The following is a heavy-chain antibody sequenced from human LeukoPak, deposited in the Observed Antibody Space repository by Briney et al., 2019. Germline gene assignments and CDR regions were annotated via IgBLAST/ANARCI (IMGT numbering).Heavy chain of an antibody. V-gene: IGHV1-46*01. D-gene: IGHD3-22*01. CDR1: GYTFTSYY. Sequence: GASVKVSCKASGYTFTSYYMHWVRQAPGQGLEWMGIINPSGGSTSYAQKFQGRVTMTRDTSTGTVYMELSSLRSEDTAVYYCARHRYYYDSSGYYYQPWGQGTLVTVSS. CDR3: ARHRYYYDSSGYYYQP. J-gene: IGHJ5*02. CDR2: INPSGGST.